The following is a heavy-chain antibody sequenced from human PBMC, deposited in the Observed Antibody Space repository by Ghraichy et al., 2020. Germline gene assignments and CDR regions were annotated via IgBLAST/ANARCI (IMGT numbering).Heavy chain of an antibody. J-gene: IGHJ4*02. CDR3: GSDGHNYAAGAY. CDR1: GFIFKNDW. V-gene: IGHV3-7*03. Sequence: GGSLRLSCVGSGFIFKNDWMTWVRQAPGKGLEWVANINGAGNEKHYVDSVKGRFTIFGDNAKNSLNLQMTSLRDEDTAVYYCGSDGHNYAAGAYWGQGSLVTVSS. D-gene: IGHD5-18*01. CDR2: INGAGNEK.